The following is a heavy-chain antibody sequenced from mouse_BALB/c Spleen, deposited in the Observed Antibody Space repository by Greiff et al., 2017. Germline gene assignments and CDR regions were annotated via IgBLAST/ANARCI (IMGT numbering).Heavy chain of an antibody. CDR3: ARGRDYCGSSYFDY. CDR2: ISSGGST. V-gene: IGHV5-6-5*01. D-gene: IGHD1-1*01. Sequence: VQLKESGGGLVKPGGSLKLSCAASGFTFSSYAMSWVRQTPEKRLEWVASISSGGSTYYPDSVKGRFTISRDNARNILYLQMSSLRSEDTAMYYCARGRDYCGSSYFDYWGQGTTLTVSS. J-gene: IGHJ2*01. CDR1: GFTFSSYA.